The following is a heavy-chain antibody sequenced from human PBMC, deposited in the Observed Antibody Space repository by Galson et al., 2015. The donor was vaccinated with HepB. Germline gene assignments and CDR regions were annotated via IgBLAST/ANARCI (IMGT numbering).Heavy chain of an antibody. CDR3: AKESSTGLRYFFPIYYYGMDV. D-gene: IGHD3-9*01. CDR2: ISYDGSNK. CDR1: GFTFSSYG. V-gene: IGHV3-30*18. J-gene: IGHJ6*02. Sequence: SLRLSCAASGFTFSSYGMHWVRQAPGKGLEWVAVISYDGSNKYYADSVKGRFTISRDNSKNTLYLQMNSLRAEDTAVYYCAKESSTGLRYFFPIYYYGMDVWGQGTTVTVSS.